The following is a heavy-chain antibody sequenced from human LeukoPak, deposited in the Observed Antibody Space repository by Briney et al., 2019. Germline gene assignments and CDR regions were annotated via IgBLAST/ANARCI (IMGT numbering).Heavy chain of an antibody. Sequence: ASVKVSCKASGYTFTSYAMHGVRQAPGQGLEWMGWINPNSGGTNYAQKFQGRVTMTRDTSISTAYMELRSLKSDDTAVYYCASLKNYYDSSGYLVTDAFDIWGQGTMVTVSS. J-gene: IGHJ3*02. V-gene: IGHV1-2*02. D-gene: IGHD3-22*01. CDR3: ASLKNYYDSSGYLVTDAFDI. CDR2: INPNSGGT. CDR1: GYTFTSYA.